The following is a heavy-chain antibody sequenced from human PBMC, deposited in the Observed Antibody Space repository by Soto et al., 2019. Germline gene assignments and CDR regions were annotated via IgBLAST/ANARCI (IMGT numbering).Heavy chain of an antibody. CDR3: ARGTERVVAKSAVNFDY. D-gene: IGHD2-15*01. V-gene: IGHV4-34*01. Sequence: QVQLQQWGAGLLKPSETLSLTCAVYGGSFSGYYWSWIRQPPGKGLEWIGEINHSGSTNYNPSLKSRVTISVDTSKNQFSLKLSSVTAADTAVYYCARGTERVVAKSAVNFDYWGQGTLDTVSS. J-gene: IGHJ4*02. CDR1: GGSFSGYY. CDR2: INHSGST.